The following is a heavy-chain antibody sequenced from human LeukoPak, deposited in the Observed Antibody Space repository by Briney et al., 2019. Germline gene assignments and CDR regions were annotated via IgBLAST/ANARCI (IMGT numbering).Heavy chain of an antibody. Sequence: GGSLRLSCAASGFTFSKYWMLWVRQAPGKGLESVSRINTYGTVTTYADSVKGRFTVSRDNADNTMFLQVNSVRDEDTAVYYCATKQWLAPPPDSWGQGTPVTVSS. V-gene: IGHV3-74*01. J-gene: IGHJ4*02. CDR3: ATKQWLAPPPDS. D-gene: IGHD6-19*01. CDR2: INTYGTVT. CDR1: GFTFSKYW.